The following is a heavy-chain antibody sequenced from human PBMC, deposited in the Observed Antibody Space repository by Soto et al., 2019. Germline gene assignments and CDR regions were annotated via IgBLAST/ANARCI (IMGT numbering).Heavy chain of an antibody. D-gene: IGHD2-21*02. CDR2: IYYTGST. CDR3: VRTARQGAVAPHWFDR. V-gene: IGHV4-39*01. J-gene: IGHJ5*02. Sequence: ETLSLTCTVSGVSITSGTYYWGWIRQPPGKGLEWIGTIYYTGSTCYDPSLKSRVTISVDTSKNQFSLKLTSVTAADTAVYYCVRTARQGAVAPHWFDRWGQGTQVTVSS. CDR1: GVSITSGTYY.